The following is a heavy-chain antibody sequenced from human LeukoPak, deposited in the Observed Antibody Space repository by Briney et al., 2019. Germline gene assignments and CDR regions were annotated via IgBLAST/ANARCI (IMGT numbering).Heavy chain of an antibody. D-gene: IGHD5-18*01. CDR3: ARSRGYSYGTTFLDY. Sequence: PSETLSLTCTVSGGSISSYYWSWVRQPPGKGLEWIGYIYYIGSPNYNPSLKSRVTISVDTSKNQFSLKLSSVTAADTAVYYCARSRGYSYGTTFLDYWGQGTLVTVSS. V-gene: IGHV4-59*08. CDR2: IYYIGSP. J-gene: IGHJ4*02. CDR1: GGSISSYY.